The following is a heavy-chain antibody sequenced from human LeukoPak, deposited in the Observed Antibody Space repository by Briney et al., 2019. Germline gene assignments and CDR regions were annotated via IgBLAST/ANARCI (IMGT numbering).Heavy chain of an antibody. D-gene: IGHD6-6*01. CDR2: IAPNSGGT. J-gene: IGHJ4*02. CDR1: GYTFTGCF. Sequence: VASVKVSCKASGYTFTGCFMHWVRQAPGQGLEWMGWIAPNSGGTNYAQKFQGRVTMARDTSINTAYMELSRLTSDDTAVYYCAREYSSSSGRLYDYWGLGTLVTVSS. V-gene: IGHV1-2*02. CDR3: AREYSSSSGRLYDY.